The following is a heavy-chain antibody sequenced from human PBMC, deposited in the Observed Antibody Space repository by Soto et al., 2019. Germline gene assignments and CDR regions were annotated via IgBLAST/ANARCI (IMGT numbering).Heavy chain of an antibody. CDR1: GGSISSGGYS. CDR3: ARGQVVAAQH. V-gene: IGHV4-30-2*01. Sequence: QLQLQESGSGLVKPSQTLSLTCAVSGGSISSGGYSWSWIRQPPGKGLEWIGYIYHSGSTYYNPSLSTRVTISVDRPKDQFSLQLSSVTAADTAVYYCARGQVVAAQHWGQGTLVTVSS. J-gene: IGHJ4*02. D-gene: IGHD2-15*01. CDR2: IYHSGST.